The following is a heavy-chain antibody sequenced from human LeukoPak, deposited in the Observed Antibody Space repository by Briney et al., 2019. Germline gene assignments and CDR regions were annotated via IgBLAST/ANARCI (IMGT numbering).Heavy chain of an antibody. CDR3: ARDLSYGSGSYLDY. CDR2: IYYSGST. J-gene: IGHJ4*02. V-gene: IGHV4-59*01. CDR1: GGSISSYY. D-gene: IGHD3-10*01. Sequence: SSETLSLTCTVSGGSISSYYWSWIRQPPGKGLEWIGYIYYSGSTNYNPSLRSRVTISVDTSKNQFSLKLNSVTAADTAVYYCARDLSYGSGSYLDYWGQGTLVTVSS.